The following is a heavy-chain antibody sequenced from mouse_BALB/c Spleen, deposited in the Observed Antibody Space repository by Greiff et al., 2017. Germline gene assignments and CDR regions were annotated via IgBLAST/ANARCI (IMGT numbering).Heavy chain of an antibody. Sequence: EVQVVESGGDLVKPGGSLKLSCAASGFTFSSYGMSWVRQTPDKRLEWVATISSGGSYTYYPDSVKGRFTISRDNAKNTLYLQMSSLKSEDTAMYYCARRALDAMDYWGQGTSVTVSS. J-gene: IGHJ4*01. CDR1: GFTFSSYG. V-gene: IGHV5-6*01. CDR3: ARRALDAMDY. CDR2: ISSGGSYT.